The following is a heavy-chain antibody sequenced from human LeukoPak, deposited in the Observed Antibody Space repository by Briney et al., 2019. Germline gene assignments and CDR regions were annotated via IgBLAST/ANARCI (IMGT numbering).Heavy chain of an antibody. J-gene: IGHJ4*02. D-gene: IGHD4-17*01. CDR2: ISSSSSTI. CDR1: GFTFSSYS. CDR3: ASDSTVTTLDY. V-gene: IGHV3-48*01. Sequence: GGSLRLSCAASGFTFSSYSMNWVRQAPGKGREWVSYISSSSSTIYYADSVKGRFTISRDNAKNSLYLQMNSLRAEDTAVYYCASDSTVTTLDYWGQGTLVTVSS.